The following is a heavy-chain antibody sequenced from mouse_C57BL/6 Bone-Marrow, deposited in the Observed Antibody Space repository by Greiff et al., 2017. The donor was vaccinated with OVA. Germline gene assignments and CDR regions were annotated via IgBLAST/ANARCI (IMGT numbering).Heavy chain of an antibody. Sequence: EVKLVESGGGLVQPGGSMKLSCAASGFTFSDAWMDWVRQSPEKGLEWVAEIRNKANNHATYYAESVKGRFTISRDDSKRSVYLQMNSLRAEDTVIYYCTRRDDYGDYYAMDYWGQGTSVTVSS. CDR2: IRNKANNHAT. J-gene: IGHJ4*01. D-gene: IGHD2-4*01. CDR1: GFTFSDAW. V-gene: IGHV6-6*01. CDR3: TRRDDYGDYYAMDY.